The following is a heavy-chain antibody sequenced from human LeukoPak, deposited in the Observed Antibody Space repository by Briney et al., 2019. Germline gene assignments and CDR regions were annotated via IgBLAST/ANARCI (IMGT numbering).Heavy chain of an antibody. D-gene: IGHD3-10*01. Sequence: ASVKVSCKASGYTFTSYDIHWVRQATGQGLEWMGWMNPNSGNTGYAQKFQGRVTMTRNTSISTAYMELSSLRSEDTAVDYCARDRSHRYYYGSGSYLVGYWGQGTLVTVSS. J-gene: IGHJ4*02. CDR3: ARDRSHRYYYGSGSYLVGY. CDR2: MNPNSGNT. V-gene: IGHV1-8*01. CDR1: GYTFTSYD.